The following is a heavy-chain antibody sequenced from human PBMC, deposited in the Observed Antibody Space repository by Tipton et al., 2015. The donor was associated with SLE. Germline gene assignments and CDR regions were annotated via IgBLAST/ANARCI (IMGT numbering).Heavy chain of an antibody. CDR3: ARRAVTNDWYFDL. CDR2: IYTGGDT. V-gene: IGHV3-23*03. Sequence: GSLRLSCAASGFIFSSYALGWVRQAPGKGLEWVSVIYTGGDTYYADSVKGRLTISRGNSKNTVYLQMNSLRPEDTAVYYCARRAVTNDWYFDLWGRGTLVTVSS. D-gene: IGHD4-17*01. J-gene: IGHJ2*01. CDR1: GFIFSSYA.